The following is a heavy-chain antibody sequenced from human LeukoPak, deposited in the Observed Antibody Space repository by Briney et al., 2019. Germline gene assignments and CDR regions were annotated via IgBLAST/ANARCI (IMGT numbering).Heavy chain of an antibody. D-gene: IGHD5-18*01. CDR1: GFTFSTYA. J-gene: IGHJ3*02. CDR3: ARARSSYGYGDAFDI. V-gene: IGHV3-30*04. CDR2: ISYDGSSK. Sequence: GGSLRLSCAASGFTFSTYAMHWVRQAPGKGLEWVAVISYDGSSKYYADSVKGRFTISRDNSKNTLYLQMNSLRAEDTAVYYCARARSSYGYGDAFDIWGQGTMVTVSS.